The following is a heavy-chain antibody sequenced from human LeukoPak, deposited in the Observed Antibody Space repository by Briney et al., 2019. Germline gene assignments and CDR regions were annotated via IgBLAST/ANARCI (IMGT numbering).Heavy chain of an antibody. Sequence: GGSLRLSCAASGFTSSAHYMDWVRQAPGKGLEWVGRIREKVNSYTTVYAASVKGRFTISRDDSTNSVFLQMNSLKTEDTAVYYCAKAFCSEKQCTLDYWGQGTLVTVSS. D-gene: IGHD3-3*01. CDR2: IREKVNSYTT. CDR3: AKAFCSEKQCTLDY. J-gene: IGHJ4*02. CDR1: GFTSSAHY. V-gene: IGHV3-72*01.